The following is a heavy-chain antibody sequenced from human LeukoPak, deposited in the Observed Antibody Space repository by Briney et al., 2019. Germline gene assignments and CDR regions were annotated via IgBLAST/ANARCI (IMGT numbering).Heavy chain of an antibody. D-gene: IGHD1-26*01. CDR2: INVNSGGT. CDR3: ARPLPGSPTLGY. V-gene: IGHV1-2*02. Sequence: ASVKVSCKASGYTFTVYYMHWVRQATGQGLEWMGWINVNSGGTNYAQKFYALVTMTRDTSISTAYMELSRLRSDDTAVFYCARPLPGSPTLGYWGQGTLVTVSS. J-gene: IGHJ4*02. CDR1: GYTFTVYY.